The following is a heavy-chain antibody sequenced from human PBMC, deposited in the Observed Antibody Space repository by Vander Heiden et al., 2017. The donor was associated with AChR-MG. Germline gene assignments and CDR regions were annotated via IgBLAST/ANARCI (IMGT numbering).Heavy chain of an antibody. CDR2: IYYSGST. CDR3: ARVNGDHRRDYFDY. CDR1: GGSISSGGYY. Sequence: QVQLQESGPGLVKPSQTLSPTCPVPGGSISSGGYYWSWIRQHPGKGLEWIGYIYYSGSTYYNPSLKSRVTISVDTSKNQFSLKLSSVTAADTAVYYCARVNGDHRRDYFDYWGQGTLVTVSS. D-gene: IGHD4-17*01. J-gene: IGHJ4*02. V-gene: IGHV4-31*03.